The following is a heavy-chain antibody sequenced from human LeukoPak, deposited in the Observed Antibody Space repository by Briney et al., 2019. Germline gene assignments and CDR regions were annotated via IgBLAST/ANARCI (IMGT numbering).Heavy chain of an antibody. Sequence: GGSLRLSCAASGFTFSSYSMNWVRQAPGKGLAWVSSISSSSSYIYYAHSVKGRFTISRDNSKNTLYLQMNSLRAEDTAVYYCAKDLYDYGYYYYYYMDVWGKGTTVTISS. CDR2: ISSSSSYI. D-gene: IGHD4-17*01. CDR1: GFTFSSYS. J-gene: IGHJ6*03. V-gene: IGHV3-21*01. CDR3: AKDLYDYGYYYYYYMDV.